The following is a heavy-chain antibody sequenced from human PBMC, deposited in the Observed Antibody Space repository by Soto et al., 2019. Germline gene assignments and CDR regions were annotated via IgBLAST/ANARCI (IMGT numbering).Heavy chain of an antibody. V-gene: IGHV3-33*01. CDR3: ARDGQSLTFDY. J-gene: IGHJ4*02. CDR2: IWYDGSNK. Sequence: GGSLRLSCAASGFTFSSYVMHWVRQAPGKGLEWVAVIWYDGSNKYYADSVKGRFTISRDNSKNTLYLQMNSLRAEDTAVYYCARDGQSLTFDYWGQGTLVTVSS. CDR1: GFTFSSYV.